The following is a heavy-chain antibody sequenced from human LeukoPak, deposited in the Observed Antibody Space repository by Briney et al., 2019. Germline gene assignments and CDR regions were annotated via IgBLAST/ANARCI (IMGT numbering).Heavy chain of an antibody. CDR2: IYYSGST. CDR3: ARETLRNYYYYYMDV. V-gene: IGHV4-4*07. Sequence: SETPSLTCTLSVGSSSIYYWSCIPDPAREGLWWIWRIYYSGSTNCNPSLKSRVTMSVDTSKNQFSLKLSSVTAADTAVYYCARETLRNYYYYYMDVWGKGTTVTVPS. J-gene: IGHJ6*03. CDR1: VGSSSIYY.